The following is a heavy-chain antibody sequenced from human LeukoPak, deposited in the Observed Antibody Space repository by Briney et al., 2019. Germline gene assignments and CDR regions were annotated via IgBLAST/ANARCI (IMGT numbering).Heavy chain of an antibody. D-gene: IGHD3-3*01. Sequence: PGGSLRLSCAASGFTFSSYWMHWVRQAPGKGLVWVSRINSDGSSTSHADSVKGRFTISRDNAKNTLYLQMNGLRAEDTAVYYCAACGGYYTGIFLLTTNDYWGQGTLVTVSS. CDR1: GFTFSSYW. J-gene: IGHJ4*02. V-gene: IGHV3-74*01. CDR3: AACGGYYTGIFLLTTNDY. CDR2: INSDGSST.